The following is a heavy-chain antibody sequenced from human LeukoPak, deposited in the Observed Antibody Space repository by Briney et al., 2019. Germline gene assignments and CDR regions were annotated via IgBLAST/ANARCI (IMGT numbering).Heavy chain of an antibody. J-gene: IGHJ4*02. D-gene: IGHD2-2*01. Sequence: ASVKVSCKASGYTFISYYVHWLRQAPGQWLELMGIINPSGGSTSYAQKFQGRVTMTRDTSTSTVYMELSSLRSEDTAVYYCAKDRLRCSSTSTRCSPYYFDYWGQGTLVTVSS. CDR1: GYTFISYY. V-gene: IGHV1-46*01. CDR3: AKDRLRCSSTSTRCSPYYFDY. CDR2: INPSGGST.